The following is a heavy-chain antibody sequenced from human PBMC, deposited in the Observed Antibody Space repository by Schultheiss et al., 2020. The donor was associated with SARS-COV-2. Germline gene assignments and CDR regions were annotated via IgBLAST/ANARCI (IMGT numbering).Heavy chain of an antibody. CDR1: GGSISSYY. Sequence: TLSLTCTVSGGSISSYYWSWVRQSPGKGLEWIGDIYYSGSTNYNPSLKSQVTISVDTSKNQFSLKLSSVTAADTAVYYCAREDYYGSGTYFCDHWGQGTLVTVSS. D-gene: IGHD3-10*01. CDR2: IYYSGST. J-gene: IGHJ4*02. V-gene: IGHV4-59*01. CDR3: AREDYYGSGTYFCDH.